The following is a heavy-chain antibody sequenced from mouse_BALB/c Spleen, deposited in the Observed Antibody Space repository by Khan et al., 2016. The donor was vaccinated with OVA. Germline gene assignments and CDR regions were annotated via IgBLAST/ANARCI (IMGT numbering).Heavy chain of an antibody. Sequence: EVQRVESGGGLVKPGGSLKLSCVVSGFNFSSYGMSWVRQTPEKRLEWVATISGGGTYTFYSDNAKGRFTISRDNAKNNLYLQMSSLRSEDTALYYCARRRTTMIMPGFAYWGPGTLVTVSA. CDR3: ARRRTTMIMPGFAY. J-gene: IGHJ3*01. CDR2: ISGGGTYT. D-gene: IGHD2-4*01. V-gene: IGHV5-9-2*01. CDR1: GFNFSSYG.